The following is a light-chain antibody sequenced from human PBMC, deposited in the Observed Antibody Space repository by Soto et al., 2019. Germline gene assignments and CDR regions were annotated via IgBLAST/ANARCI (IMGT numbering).Light chain of an antibody. Sequence: EIVLTQSPGTLSLSPGERATLSCRASQSVSSSYLAWYQQKPGQAPRLLIYGASSRATGIPDRFSGSGSGSESTLTIRTLEPEDFALHYCQQYRRSPPYTFGQGTKLEIK. V-gene: IGKV3-20*01. J-gene: IGKJ2*01. CDR3: QQYRRSPPYT. CDR1: QSVSSSY. CDR2: GAS.